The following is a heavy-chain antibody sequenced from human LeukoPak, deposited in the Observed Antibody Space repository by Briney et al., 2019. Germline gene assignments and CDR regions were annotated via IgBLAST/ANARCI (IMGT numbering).Heavy chain of an antibody. J-gene: IGHJ4*02. D-gene: IGHD6-19*01. CDR1: GGSISTYY. CDR2: IYHSGST. CDR3: ARRIAVAGAHDY. V-gene: IGHV4-59*12. Sequence: SVTLSLTCTVSGGSISTYYWSWIRQPPGKGLEWIGYIYHSGSTNYNPSLKSRVTTSVDTSKNQFSLKLSSVTAADTAVYYCARRIAVAGAHDYWGQGTLVTVSS.